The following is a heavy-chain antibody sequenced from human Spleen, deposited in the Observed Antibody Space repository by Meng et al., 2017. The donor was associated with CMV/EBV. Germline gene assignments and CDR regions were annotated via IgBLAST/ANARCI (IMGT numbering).Heavy chain of an antibody. V-gene: IGHV3-66*01. D-gene: IGHD4-11*01. CDR1: GFAVETNY. Sequence: GESLKISCAASGFAVETNYMSWVRQSPGKGLEWVSTIYSAGNAFYADSVKGRFTISRDNVKNSLYLQMNSLRDEDTAVYYCAREITVTTYWGQGTLVTVSS. CDR2: IYSAGNA. J-gene: IGHJ4*02. CDR3: AREITVTTY.